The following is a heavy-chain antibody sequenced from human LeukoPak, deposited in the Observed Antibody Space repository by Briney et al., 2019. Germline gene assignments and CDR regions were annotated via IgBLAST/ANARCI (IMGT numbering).Heavy chain of an antibody. CDR2: IKLDGSQR. J-gene: IGHJ4*02. CDR3: ARDPGYSSGWFDY. D-gene: IGHD6-19*01. CDR1: GFTFTNYW. V-gene: IGHV3-7*01. Sequence: GGSLRLSCAASGFTFTNYWMSWVRQAPGKGLEWVANIKLDGSQRDYVDSVKGRFTISRDNAKNSLYLQMNSLRAEDTAVYYCARDPGYSSGWFDYWGQGTLVTVSS.